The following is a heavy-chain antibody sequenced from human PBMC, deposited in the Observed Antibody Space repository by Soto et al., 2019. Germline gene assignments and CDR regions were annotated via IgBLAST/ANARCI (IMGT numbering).Heavy chain of an antibody. D-gene: IGHD2-2*01. J-gene: IGHJ6*01. Sequence: PGGSLRLSCAASGFTFSSYGMHWVRQAPGKGLEWVAVIWYDGSNKYYADSVKGRFTISRDNSKNTLYLQMNRQRAEDPAVYYCASLPSVVVPAARGGRPDYYGMDVWGQGTTVTVSS. V-gene: IGHV3-33*01. CDR2: IWYDGSNK. CDR3: ASLPSVVVPAARGGRPDYYGMDV. CDR1: GFTFSSYG.